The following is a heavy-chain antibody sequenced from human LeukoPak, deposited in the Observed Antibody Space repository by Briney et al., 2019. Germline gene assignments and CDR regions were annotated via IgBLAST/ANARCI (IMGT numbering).Heavy chain of an antibody. D-gene: IGHD3-10*01. J-gene: IGHJ5*02. CDR1: GGSISSYY. CDR3: ASFSWGSGSYNQEAIWSWFDP. Sequence: SETLSLTCTVSGGSISSYYWSWIRQPPGKGLEWIGYISPSGSTNYNSSLKSRVARSVDTSRNQFALKLSSVPAADTAVYYCASFSWGSGSYNQEAIWSWFDPWGQGTLVTVSS. V-gene: IGHV4-4*08. CDR2: ISPSGST.